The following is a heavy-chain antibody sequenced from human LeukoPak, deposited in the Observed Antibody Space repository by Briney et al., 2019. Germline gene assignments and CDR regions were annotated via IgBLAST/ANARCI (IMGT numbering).Heavy chain of an antibody. J-gene: IGHJ3*02. D-gene: IGHD3-10*01. V-gene: IGHV4-34*01. CDR2: INHSGST. Sequence: SETLSLTCAVYGGSFSGYYWSWIRQPPGKGLEWIGEINHSGSTNYNPSLKSRVTTSVDTSKNQFSLKLSSVTAADTAVYYCARPGVVRGSPRRAFDIWGQGTMVTVSS. CDR3: ARPGVVRGSPRRAFDI. CDR1: GGSFSGYY.